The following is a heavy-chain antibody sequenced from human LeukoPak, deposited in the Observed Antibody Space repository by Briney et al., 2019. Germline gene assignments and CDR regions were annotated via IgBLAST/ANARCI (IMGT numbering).Heavy chain of an antibody. Sequence: SETLSLTCAVSGGSISSSNWWSWVRQPPGKGLEWIGEIYHSGSTNYNPSLKSRVTISVDKSKNQFSLKLSSVTAADTAVYYCTSDDSLMAFDIWGQGTMVTVSS. CDR2: IYHSGST. D-gene: IGHD2-21*01. J-gene: IGHJ3*02. CDR1: GGSISSSNW. CDR3: TSDDSLMAFDI. V-gene: IGHV4-4*02.